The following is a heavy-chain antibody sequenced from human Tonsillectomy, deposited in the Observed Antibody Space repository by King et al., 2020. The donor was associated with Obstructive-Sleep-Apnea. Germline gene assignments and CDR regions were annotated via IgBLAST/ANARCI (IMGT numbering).Heavy chain of an antibody. CDR1: GFTFDDYA. CDR3: AKDIPPQGAAAGDGMDV. J-gene: IGHJ6*02. CDR2: ISWNSGSI. D-gene: IGHD6-13*01. V-gene: IGHV3-9*01. Sequence: VQLVESGGGLVQPGRSLRLSCAASGFTFDDYAMHWVRQAPGKGLEWVSGISWNSGSIGYADSVKGRFTISRDNAKNSLYLQMNSLRAEDTALYYCAKDIPPQGAAAGDGMDVWGQGTTVTVSS.